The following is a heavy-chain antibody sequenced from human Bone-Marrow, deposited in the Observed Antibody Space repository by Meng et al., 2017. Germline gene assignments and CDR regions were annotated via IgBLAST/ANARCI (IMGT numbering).Heavy chain of an antibody. CDR1: GGSFSGYY. D-gene: IGHD2-15*01. V-gene: IGHV4-34*01. CDR3: AGIGYCSGGSCKRKWFDP. CDR2: INHSGGT. Sequence: SETLSLTCAVYGGSFSGYYWSWIRQPPGKGLEWIGEINHSGGTNYNPSLKSRVTISVDTSKNQFSLKLSSVTAADTAVYYCAGIGYCSGGSCKRKWFDPWGQGTLVTVSS. J-gene: IGHJ5*02.